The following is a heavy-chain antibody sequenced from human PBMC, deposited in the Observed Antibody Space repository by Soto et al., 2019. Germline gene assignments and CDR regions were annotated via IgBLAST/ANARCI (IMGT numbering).Heavy chain of an antibody. J-gene: IGHJ4*02. CDR1: GGSFSGYY. CDR3: ARARLISAVSSLFDR. D-gene: IGHD6-25*01. V-gene: IGHV4-34*01. Sequence: PSETLSLTCAVYGGSFSGYYWSWIRQPPGKGLEWIGEINHSGSTNYNPSLKSRVTISVDTSKNQFSLKLTSVTAADTAVFYCARARLISAVSSLFDRWGRGTLVTVSS. CDR2: INHSGST.